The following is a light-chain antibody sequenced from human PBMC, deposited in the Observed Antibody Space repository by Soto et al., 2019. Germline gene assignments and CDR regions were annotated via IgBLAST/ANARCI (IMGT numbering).Light chain of an antibody. J-gene: IGKJ5*01. CDR3: QQRSNWRGT. Sequence: EIGLTQSPATLSLSTGERATLSCRASQSVSSYLAWYQQKPGQAPRLLIYDASNRATGIPARFSGSGSGTDFTLTISSLEPEDFAVYYCQQRSNWRGTFGQGTRLEI. V-gene: IGKV3-11*01. CDR1: QSVSSY. CDR2: DAS.